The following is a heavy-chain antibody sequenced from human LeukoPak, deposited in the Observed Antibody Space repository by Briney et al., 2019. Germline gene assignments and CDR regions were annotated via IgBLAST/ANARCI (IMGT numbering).Heavy chain of an antibody. CDR1: GGSISSSSYY. Sequence: SETLSLTCTVSGGSISSSSYYWGWIRQPPGKGLEWIGSIYYSGSTYYNPSLKSRVTISVDASKNQFSLKLSSVTAADTAVYYCARGRGGATTHYYGMDVWGQGTTVTVSS. CDR3: ARGRGGATTHYYGMDV. CDR2: IYYSGST. D-gene: IGHD1-26*01. J-gene: IGHJ6*02. V-gene: IGHV4-39*07.